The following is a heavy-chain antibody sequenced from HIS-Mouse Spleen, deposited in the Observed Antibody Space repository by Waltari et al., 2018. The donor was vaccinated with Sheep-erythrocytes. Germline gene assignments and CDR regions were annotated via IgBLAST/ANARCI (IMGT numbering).Heavy chain of an antibody. Sequence: QVQLVESGGGVVQPGRSLRLSCAASGFTFSRDAMPWVRQAPGKGLEWVAVISYDGSNKYYADSVKGRFTISRDNSKNTLYLQMNSLRAEDTAVYYCARGGFPYYYYYGMDVWGQGTTVTVSS. CDR2: ISYDGSNK. D-gene: IGHD3-16*01. J-gene: IGHJ6*02. CDR3: ARGGFPYYYYYGMDV. CDR1: GFTFSRDA. V-gene: IGHV3-30-3*01.